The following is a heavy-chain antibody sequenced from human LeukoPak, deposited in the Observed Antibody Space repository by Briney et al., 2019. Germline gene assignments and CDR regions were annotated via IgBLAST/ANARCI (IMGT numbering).Heavy chain of an antibody. CDR1: GYTFTSYG. J-gene: IGHJ4*02. CDR2: ISAYNGNT. CDR3: ARVRVVVVPAAYYFDY. V-gene: IGHV1-18*01. Sequence: GASVKVSCKASGYTFTSYGISWVRQAPGQGLEWMGWISAYNGNTNYAQKLQGRVTMTTDTSTSTAYMELRGLRSDDTAVYYCARVRVVVVPAAYYFDYWGQGTLVTVSS. D-gene: IGHD2-2*01.